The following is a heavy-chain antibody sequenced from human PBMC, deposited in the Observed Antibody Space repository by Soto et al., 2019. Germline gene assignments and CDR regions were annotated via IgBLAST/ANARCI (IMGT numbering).Heavy chain of an antibody. J-gene: IGHJ4*02. CDR1: GYTFTVYY. CDR3: ARDLAKGGGSAGFDY. D-gene: IGHD1-26*01. CDR2: INPKSGGT. Sequence: ASVKGSCKASGYTFTVYYMHWVRQAPGQGLEWMGWINPKSGGTMYPQKFQGRVTMTWDTSISTAYVALTRLRSDDTAVYYCARDLAKGGGSAGFDYWGQGTLVTVSS. V-gene: IGHV1-2*02.